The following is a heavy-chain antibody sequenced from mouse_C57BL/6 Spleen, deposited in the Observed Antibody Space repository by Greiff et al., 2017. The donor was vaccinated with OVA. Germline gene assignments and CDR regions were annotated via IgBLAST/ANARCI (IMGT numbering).Heavy chain of an antibody. CDR1: GYTFTSYW. Sequence: VQLQQPGAELVMPGASVKLSCKASGYTFTSYWMHWVKQRPGQGLEWIGEIDPSDSYTNYNQKFKGKSTLTVDKSSSTAYMQLSSLTSEDSAVDYCAREPSNYYAMDYWGQGTSVTVSS. V-gene: IGHV1-69*01. CDR2: IDPSDSYT. J-gene: IGHJ4*01. CDR3: AREPSNYYAMDY. D-gene: IGHD2-5*01.